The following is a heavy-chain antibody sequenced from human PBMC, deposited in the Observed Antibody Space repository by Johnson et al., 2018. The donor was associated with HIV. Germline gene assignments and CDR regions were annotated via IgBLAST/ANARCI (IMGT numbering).Heavy chain of an antibody. CDR3: ARNRCNGLGLRGDVFDV. D-gene: IGHD3-10*01. V-gene: IGHV3-30-3*01. J-gene: IGHJ3*01. CDR1: GFTFSSSA. Sequence: QVQLVESGGGVVQPGKSLRLSCAASGFTFSSSAMHWVRQAPGQGLQWVALISYDGSINYFADSVKGRFTISRANSKNALHLQMNSLRPEDTAVYYCARNRCNGLGLRGDVFDVWGQGTMVTVSS. CDR2: ISYDGSIN.